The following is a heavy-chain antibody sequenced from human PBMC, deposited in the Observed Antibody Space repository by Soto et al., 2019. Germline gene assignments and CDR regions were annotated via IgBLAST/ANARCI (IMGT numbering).Heavy chain of an antibody. Sequence: QVQLQESGPGLVKPSQTLSLTCTVSGGSISSGGYYWSWIRQHPGKGLEWIGYIYYSGSTYYNPSLKSRVTISVDKSKNQFSLKLSSVTAADTAVYYCARELRFWECYYGMDVWGQGTTVTVSS. CDR1: GGSISSGGYY. CDR2: IYYSGST. V-gene: IGHV4-31*03. J-gene: IGHJ6*02. CDR3: ARELRFWECYYGMDV. D-gene: IGHD3-10*01.